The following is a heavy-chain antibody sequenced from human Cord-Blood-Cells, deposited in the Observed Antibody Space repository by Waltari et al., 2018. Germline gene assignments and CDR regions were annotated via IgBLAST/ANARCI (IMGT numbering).Heavy chain of an antibody. CDR3: ARAFGRYSSSSFDY. J-gene: IGHJ4*02. CDR2: TNPNSGNT. D-gene: IGHD6-6*01. Sequence: QVQLVQSGAEVKKPGASVKVSCKASGYTFTSYDINWVRQATGHGLEWMGWTNPNSGNTGYAKKFQGRVTITMNTSISTAYMELSSLRSEDTAVYYCARAFGRYSSSSFDYWGQGTLVTVSS. V-gene: IGHV1-8*03. CDR1: GYTFTSYD.